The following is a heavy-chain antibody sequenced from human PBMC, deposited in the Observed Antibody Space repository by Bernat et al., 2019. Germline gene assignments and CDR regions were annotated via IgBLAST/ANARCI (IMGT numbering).Heavy chain of an antibody. Sequence: QVQLQQWGAGLLKPSETLSLTCAVYGGSFSSYYWGWIRQPPGKGLEWIGSIYYSGTTYYNPSLKSRVTISVDTSKNQFSLKLSSVTAADTAVYYCARLLALAAATPFDYWGQGTLVTVSS. D-gene: IGHD2-15*01. J-gene: IGHJ4*02. CDR2: IYYSGTT. CDR3: ARLLALAAATPFDY. V-gene: IGHV4-34*01. CDR1: GGSFSSYY.